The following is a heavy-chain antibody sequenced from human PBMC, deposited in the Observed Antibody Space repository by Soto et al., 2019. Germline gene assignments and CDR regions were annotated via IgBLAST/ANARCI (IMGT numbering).Heavy chain of an antibody. D-gene: IGHD7-27*01. Sequence: PGGSLRLSCAASGFTLTSYAMSWVRQAPGKGLEWVARIVASGGRPYYADSVKGRFTISRDVPKQTLFLQLNSLRADETAVYYCTKHWGGPPYYSDMDVWGQGTTVTVSS. CDR3: TKHWGGPPYYSDMDV. CDR2: IVASGGRP. V-gene: IGHV3-23*01. J-gene: IGHJ6*02. CDR1: GFTLTSYA.